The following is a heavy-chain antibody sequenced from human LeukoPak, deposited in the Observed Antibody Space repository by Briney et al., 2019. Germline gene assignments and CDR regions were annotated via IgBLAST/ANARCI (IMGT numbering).Heavy chain of an antibody. CDR2: IIPILGIA. V-gene: IGHV1-69*04. D-gene: IGHD3-16*02. J-gene: IGHJ4*02. CDR1: GGTFSSYT. CDR3: ARDLFSYDYVWGSYRAALGY. Sequence: ASVKVSCKASGGTFSSYTISWVRQAPGQGLEWMGRIIPILGIANYAQKFQGRVTITADKSTSTAYMELSSLRSEDTAVYYCARDLFSYDYVWGSYRAALGYWGQGTLVTVFS.